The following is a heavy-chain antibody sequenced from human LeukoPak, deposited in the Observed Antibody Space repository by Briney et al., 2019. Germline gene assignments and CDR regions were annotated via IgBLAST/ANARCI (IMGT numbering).Heavy chain of an antibody. V-gene: IGHV4-59*01. CDR2: IYYSGST. Sequence: SETLSLTCTVSGGSISSYYWSWIRQPPGKGREWIGYIYYSGSTTYTPSLKSGVTISVDTSKNQFSLKLSSVPAADTAVYYCARATPYGDYVDYWGQGTLVTVSS. J-gene: IGHJ4*02. CDR1: GGSISSYY. CDR3: ARATPYGDYVDY. D-gene: IGHD4-17*01.